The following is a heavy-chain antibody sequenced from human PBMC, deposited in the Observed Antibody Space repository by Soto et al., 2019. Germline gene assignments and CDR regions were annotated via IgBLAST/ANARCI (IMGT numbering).Heavy chain of an antibody. CDR3: ARSGCSGGSCYSYYFDY. V-gene: IGHV1-18*01. CDR2: ISAYNGNT. Sequence: QVQLVQSGAEVKKPGASVKVSCKASGYTFTSYGISWVRQAPGQGLDWMGLISAYNGNTNYAQKLQGRVTMTTDTSTSTAYMELRSLRSDDTAVYYCARSGCSGGSCYSYYFDYWGQGTLVTVSS. CDR1: GYTFTSYG. J-gene: IGHJ4*02. D-gene: IGHD2-15*01.